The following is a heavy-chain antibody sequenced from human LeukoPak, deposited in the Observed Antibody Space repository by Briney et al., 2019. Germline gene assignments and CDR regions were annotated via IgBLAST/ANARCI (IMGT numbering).Heavy chain of an antibody. V-gene: IGHV3-48*01. Sequence: GGSLRLSCAASGFTFDDYAMNWVRQAPGKGLEWISYISSSSTTIYYADSVKGRFTISRDDAKNSLYLQMNSLRAEDTAVYYCAREFGSWGQGTLVTVSS. CDR3: AREFGS. J-gene: IGHJ4*02. CDR1: GFTFDDYA. CDR2: ISSSSTTI.